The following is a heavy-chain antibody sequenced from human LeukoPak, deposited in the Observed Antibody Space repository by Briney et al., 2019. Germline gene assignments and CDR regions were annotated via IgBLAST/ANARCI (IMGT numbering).Heavy chain of an antibody. Sequence: ASVTVSCKASGYTFTSYAMNWVRQAPGQGLEWMGWINTNTGNPTYAQGFTGRFVFSLDTSVSTAYLQISSLKAEDTAVYYCARGNRKIRFLEWLLSRNWFDPWGQGTLVTVSS. D-gene: IGHD3-3*01. CDR3: ARGNRKIRFLEWLLSRNWFDP. J-gene: IGHJ5*02. CDR1: GYTFTSYA. CDR2: INTNTGNP. V-gene: IGHV7-4-1*02.